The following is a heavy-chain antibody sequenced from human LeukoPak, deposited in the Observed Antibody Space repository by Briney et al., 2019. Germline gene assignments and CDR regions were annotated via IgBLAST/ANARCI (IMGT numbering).Heavy chain of an antibody. CDR3: ANGIGYCSSTSCSPFDY. CDR1: GFTFSSYG. CDR2: ISYDGSNK. J-gene: IGHJ4*02. Sequence: GGSLRLSCAASGFTFSSYGMHWVRQAPGKGLEWVAVISYDGSNKYYADSVKGRFTISRDNSKNTPYLQMNSLRAEDTAVYYCANGIGYCSSTSCSPFDYWGQGTLVTVSS. V-gene: IGHV3-30*18. D-gene: IGHD2-2*01.